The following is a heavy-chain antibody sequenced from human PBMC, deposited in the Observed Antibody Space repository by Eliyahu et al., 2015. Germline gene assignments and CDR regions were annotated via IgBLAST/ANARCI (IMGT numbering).Heavy chain of an antibody. V-gene: IGHV4-39*07. CDR2: IYNIGTI. D-gene: IGHD6-6*01. CDR3: VSYRKGVYAIDY. J-gene: IGHJ4*02. Sequence: QLQLQESGPGLVKPSETLSLTCTVPGGSISSSXYXXGWIRQPPGKGLEWIGSIYNIGTIYYNPSLKSRVSLSVDTSKNQFSLNLNSVTAADTAVYHCVSYRKGVYAIDYWGQGTLVTVSS. CDR1: GGSISSSXYX.